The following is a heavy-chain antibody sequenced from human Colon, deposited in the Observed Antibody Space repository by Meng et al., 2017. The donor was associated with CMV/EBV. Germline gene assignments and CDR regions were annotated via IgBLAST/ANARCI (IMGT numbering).Heavy chain of an antibody. CDR2: ITHTSDT. CDR3: ARGWPPDY. D-gene: IGHD6-13*01. CDR1: GFTFSSYS. V-gene: IGHV3-21*06. Sequence: GESLKISCVTSGFTFSSYSLNWVRQAPGKGLEWVSSITHTSDTYYADSLKGRFTVSRDNAQNSGYLQMNSLTAEDTAVYYCARGWPPDYWGQGPLVTVSS. J-gene: IGHJ4*02.